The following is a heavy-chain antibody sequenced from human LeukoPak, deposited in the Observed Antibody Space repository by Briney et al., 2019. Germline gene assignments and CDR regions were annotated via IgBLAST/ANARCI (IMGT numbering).Heavy chain of an antibody. CDR2: IYYSGTI. J-gene: IGHJ4*02. CDR3: ARETMAGHFDY. V-gene: IGHV4-30-4*01. CDR1: GGSTSSGDYF. Sequence: PSETLSLTCTVSGGSTSSGDYFWSWIRQPPGKGLEWIGYIYYSGTIYYNPSLKSRVTISVDTSKNQFSLNLSSVTAADTAVYFCARETMAGHFDYWGQGTLVTVSS. D-gene: IGHD6-19*01.